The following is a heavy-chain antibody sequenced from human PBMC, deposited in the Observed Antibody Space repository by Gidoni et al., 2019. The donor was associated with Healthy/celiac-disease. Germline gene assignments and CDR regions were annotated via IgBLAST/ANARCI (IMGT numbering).Heavy chain of an antibody. CDR1: GFTFSGYA. CDR2: ISGSGGST. Sequence: EVQLVESGGGLVQPGGSLRLSCAASGFTFSGYAMSCVRPAPGKGLEWVSAISGSGGSTYYADSVKGRFTISRDNAKNTLYLQMNSLRAEDTAVYCCAKGGSGDSMVSWFDPWGQGTLVTVSS. V-gene: IGHV3-23*04. D-gene: IGHD2-21*02. CDR3: AKGGSGDSMVSWFDP. J-gene: IGHJ5*02.